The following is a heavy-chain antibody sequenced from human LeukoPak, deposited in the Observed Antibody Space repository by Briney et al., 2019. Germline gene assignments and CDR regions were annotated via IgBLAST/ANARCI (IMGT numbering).Heavy chain of an antibody. J-gene: IGHJ4*02. CDR3: ARQGSSDYYDSSGYYGAGFFDY. V-gene: IGHV5-51*01. CDR1: GYSFTSYW. Sequence: GESLKISCKGSGYSFTSYWIGWVRQMPGKGLEWMGIIYPGDSDTRYSPSFQGQVTISADKSISTAYLQWSSLKASDTAMYYCARQGSSDYYDSSGYYGAGFFDYWGQGTLVTVSS. D-gene: IGHD3-22*01. CDR2: IYPGDSDT.